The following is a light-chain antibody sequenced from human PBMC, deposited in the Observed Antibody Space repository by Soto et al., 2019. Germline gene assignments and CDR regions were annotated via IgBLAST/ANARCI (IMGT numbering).Light chain of an antibody. CDR3: QQRVNWPLT. V-gene: IGKV3-11*01. CDR2: DAS. Sequence: EIVLTQSPATLSLSPGERATLSCRASQSISSHLAWYQQKPGQAPRLVMYDASNRATDIPARFSGSGSGTDFPLTISSLEPEDFAVYYCQQRVNWPLTFGGGTKVEIK. CDR1: QSISSH. J-gene: IGKJ4*01.